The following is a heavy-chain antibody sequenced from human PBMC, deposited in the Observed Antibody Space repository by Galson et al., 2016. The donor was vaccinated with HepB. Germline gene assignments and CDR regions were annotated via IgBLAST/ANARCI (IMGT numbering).Heavy chain of an antibody. CDR2: IKEDGSQK. V-gene: IGHV3-7*01. D-gene: IGHD2-21*02. Sequence: SLRLSCAASGFNFWDYWMSWVRQAPGKGPEWVANIKEDGSQKDYVDSVKDRFTISRDNAKNSLYLQMNSLRAEDTAVYYCVSQTAPTLWGQGTLVTVAS. CDR3: VSQTAPTL. J-gene: IGHJ4*02. CDR1: GFNFWDYW.